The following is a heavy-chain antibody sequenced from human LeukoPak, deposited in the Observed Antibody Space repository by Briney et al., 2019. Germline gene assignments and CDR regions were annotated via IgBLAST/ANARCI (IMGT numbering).Heavy chain of an antibody. J-gene: IGHJ4*02. CDR1: GGTFSSYA. CDR3: ARDRSGGSYHPY. V-gene: IGHV1-69*01. Sequence: SVKVSCKASGGTFSSYAISWVRQAPGQGLEWMGGIIPIFGTANYAQKFQGRVTITADESTSTAYMELSSLRSEDTAVYYCARDRSGGSYHPYWGQGTLVTVSS. CDR2: IIPIFGTA. D-gene: IGHD1-26*01.